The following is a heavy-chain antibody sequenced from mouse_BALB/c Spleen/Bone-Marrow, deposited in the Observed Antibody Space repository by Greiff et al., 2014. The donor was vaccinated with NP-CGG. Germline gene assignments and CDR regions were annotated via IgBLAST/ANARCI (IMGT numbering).Heavy chain of an antibody. D-gene: IGHD2-4*01. Sequence: QVHVKQSGAELARPGASVKLSCKASGYTFASYWMQWVKQRPGQGLEWIGAIYPGDGDTRYTQKFKGKATLTADKSSSTAYMQLSSLASEDSAVYYCARGDYDYGDWFAYWGQGTLVTVSA. CDR3: ARGDYDYGDWFAY. CDR2: IYPGDGDT. CDR1: GYTFASYW. V-gene: IGHV1-87*01. J-gene: IGHJ3*01.